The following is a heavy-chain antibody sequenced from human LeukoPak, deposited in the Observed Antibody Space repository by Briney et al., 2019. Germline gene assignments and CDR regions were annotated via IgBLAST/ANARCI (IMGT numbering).Heavy chain of an antibody. CDR2: INPNSGGT. Sequence: GASVKVSCKASGYTFTGYYMHWVRQAPGQGLEWMGWINPNSGGTNYAQKLQGRVTMTRDTSISTAYMELSRLRSDDTAVYYCATPPEDYGDYYYYGMDVWGQGTTVTVSS. CDR1: GYTFTGYY. V-gene: IGHV1-2*02. CDR3: ATPPEDYGDYYYYGMDV. J-gene: IGHJ6*02. D-gene: IGHD4-17*01.